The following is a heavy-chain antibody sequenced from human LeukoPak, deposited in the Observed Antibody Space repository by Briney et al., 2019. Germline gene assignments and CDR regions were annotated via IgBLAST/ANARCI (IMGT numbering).Heavy chain of an antibody. J-gene: IGHJ4*02. D-gene: IGHD3-3*01. CDR3: AAGDYDFWSGYSAHINYFDY. CDR2: IVVGSGNT. Sequence: SVKVSCKASGFTFTSSAVQWVRQARGQRLEWIGWIVVGSGNTNYAQKFQERVTITRDMSTSTAYMELSSLRSEDTAVYYCAAGDYDFWSGYSAHINYFDYWGQGALVTVSS. V-gene: IGHV1-58*01. CDR1: GFTFTSSA.